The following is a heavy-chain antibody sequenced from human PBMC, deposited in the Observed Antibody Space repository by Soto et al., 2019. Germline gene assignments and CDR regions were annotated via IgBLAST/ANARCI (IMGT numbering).Heavy chain of an antibody. J-gene: IGHJ4*02. D-gene: IGHD3-10*01. CDR3: AKPEEVVRGFDF. Sequence: GGTLRLSCAASGFTFGHSAMSWVRQAPGKGLEWVAAISGTGGAAYYADSVKGRFTISRDNSRNTLFLQMNSLRVDDTAIYHCAKPEEVVRGFDFWGLGTLVTVSS. CDR2: ISGTGGAA. CDR1: GFTFGHSA. V-gene: IGHV3-23*01.